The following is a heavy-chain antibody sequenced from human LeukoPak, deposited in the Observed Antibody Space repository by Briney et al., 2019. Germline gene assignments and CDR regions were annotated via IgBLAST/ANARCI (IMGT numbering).Heavy chain of an antibody. J-gene: IGHJ5*02. Sequence: GGSLRLSCAASGFTFSSYAMNWVRQAPGKGLEWVSGISGSGDNTYYADSVKGRFTISRDNSKNTLYLQMNSLRAEGRAVYYCAKHCSRKFVPWGQGTLATVSS. V-gene: IGHV3-23*01. CDR2: ISGSGDNT. CDR3: AKHCSRKFVP. CDR1: GFTFSSYA. D-gene: IGHD2-21*01.